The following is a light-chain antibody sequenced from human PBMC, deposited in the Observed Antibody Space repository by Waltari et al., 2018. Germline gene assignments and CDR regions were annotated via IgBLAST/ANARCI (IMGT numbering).Light chain of an antibody. J-gene: IGKJ1*01. CDR2: GAS. CDR3: QHYVRLPVT. CDR1: QSVSRA. V-gene: IGKV3-20*01. Sequence: EIVLTQSPGTLSLSPGERVTLSCRASQSVSRALAWYQQKPGQAPRLLIYGASSRATVIPDRFSGSGYGTDFSLTISRLEPEDFAVYYCQHYVRLPVTFGQGTKVEIK.